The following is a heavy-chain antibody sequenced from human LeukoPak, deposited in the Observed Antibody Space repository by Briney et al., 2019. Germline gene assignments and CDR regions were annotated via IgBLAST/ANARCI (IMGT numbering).Heavy chain of an antibody. V-gene: IGHV1-69*06. Sequence: ASVKVSCKASGGTFSSYDISWVRQAPGQGLGWMGGIMPMFGKANYAQKFQGRVTTTADKATSTAYMELSSLRSEDTAVYYCAGGRTDIVVVPATLRNYYFDYWGQGTLVTVSS. CDR1: GGTFSSYD. CDR3: AGGRTDIVVVPATLRNYYFDY. CDR2: IMPMFGKA. D-gene: IGHD2-2*01. J-gene: IGHJ4*02.